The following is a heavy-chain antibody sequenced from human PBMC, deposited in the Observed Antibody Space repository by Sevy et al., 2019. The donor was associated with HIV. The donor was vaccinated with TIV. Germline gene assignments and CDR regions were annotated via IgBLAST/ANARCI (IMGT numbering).Heavy chain of an antibody. CDR2: ISYSGST. CDR3: ARDNDGGNPIEY. Sequence: SDTLSLTCTVSGGSISSNSNYWSWIRQHPGRGLEWIGYISYSGSTYYNPSLKSRITISVDTSKNQFSRKLSVVTAADTALYYCARDNDGGNPIEYWGQGILVTVSS. CDR1: GGSISSNSNY. D-gene: IGHD2-15*01. V-gene: IGHV4-31*03. J-gene: IGHJ4*02.